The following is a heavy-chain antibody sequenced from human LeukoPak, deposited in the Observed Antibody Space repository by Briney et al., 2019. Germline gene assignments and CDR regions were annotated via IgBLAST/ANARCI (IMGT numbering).Heavy chain of an antibody. CDR1: GFTFSSYE. V-gene: IGHV3-30*18. J-gene: IGHJ3*02. CDR2: ISYDGSNK. Sequence: PGGSLRLSCAASGFTFSSYEMNWVRQAPGKGLEWVAVISYDGSNKYYADPVKGRFTISRDNSKNTLYLQMNSLRAEDTAVYYCAKDHGKYYYGSGSYYEAQDAFDIWGQGTMVTVSS. D-gene: IGHD3-10*01. CDR3: AKDHGKYYYGSGSYYEAQDAFDI.